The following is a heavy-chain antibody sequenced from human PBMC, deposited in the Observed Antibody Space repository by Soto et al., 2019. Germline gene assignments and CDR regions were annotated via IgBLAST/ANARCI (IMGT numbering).Heavy chain of an antibody. Sequence: QVQLVQSGAEVKKPGASVKVSCKASGDTFTDYYIHWVRQAPGQGLEWMGTVNPSGGHTTYAQHLRGRMPMTRDTSSSTLCLELTSLTSDDRARDYCASGGHVVVVTAALDYGGQGTVVTVSS. CDR2: VNPSGGHT. CDR1: GDTFTDYY. CDR3: ASGGHVVVVTAALDY. D-gene: IGHD2-21*02. V-gene: IGHV1-46*03. J-gene: IGHJ4*02.